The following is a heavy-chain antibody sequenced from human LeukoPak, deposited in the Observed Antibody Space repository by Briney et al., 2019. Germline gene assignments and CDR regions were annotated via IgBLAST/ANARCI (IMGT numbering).Heavy chain of an antibody. CDR2: ISSSGSTI. CDR1: GFTFSSYE. V-gene: IGHV3-48*03. D-gene: IGHD3-3*01. CDR3: ARSFSILEWLPNYYFDY. Sequence: GRSLRLSCAASGFTFSSYEMNWVRQAPGKGLEWVSYISSSGSTIYYADSVKGRFTISRDNAKNSLYLQMNSLRAEDTAVYYCARSFSILEWLPNYYFDYWGQGTLVTVSS. J-gene: IGHJ4*02.